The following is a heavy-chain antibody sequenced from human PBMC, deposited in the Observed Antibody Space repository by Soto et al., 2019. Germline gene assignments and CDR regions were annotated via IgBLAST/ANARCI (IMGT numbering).Heavy chain of an antibody. CDR1: GGSISSGDYY. D-gene: IGHD5-18*01. J-gene: IGHJ4*02. CDR2: IYYSGST. CDR3: ASTSYGYTFYAY. Sequence: QVQLQESGPGLVKPSQTLSLTCTVSGGSISSGDYYWSWIRQPPGKGLEWIGYIYYSGSTYYNPSLKSRLTISVHTSKNQFSLKLSSLTAADTAVYYRASTSYGYTFYAYWGQETLVTVSS. V-gene: IGHV4-30-4*01.